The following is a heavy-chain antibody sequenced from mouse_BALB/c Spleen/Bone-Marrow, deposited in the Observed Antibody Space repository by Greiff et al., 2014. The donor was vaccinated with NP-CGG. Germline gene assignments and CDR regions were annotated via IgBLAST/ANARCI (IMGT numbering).Heavy chain of an antibody. D-gene: IGHD1-2*01. CDR3: ARNGYYGWMTY. J-gene: IGHJ3*01. CDR1: GFDFSGYW. V-gene: IGHV4-1*02. CDR2: INPDSRTI. Sequence: EVQGVESGGGLVQPGGSLKLSCAASGFDFSGYWMTWVRQAPGKGLEWIGEINPDSRTINYKPSLKEKFTMSRDNAKNTLYLQMSKVRSEDTALYYCARNGYYGWMTYWGQGTLVTVSA.